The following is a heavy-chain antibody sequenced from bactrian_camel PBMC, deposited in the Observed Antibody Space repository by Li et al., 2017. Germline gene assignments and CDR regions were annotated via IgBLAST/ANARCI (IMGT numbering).Heavy chain of an antibody. CDR2: IDYTGKT. J-gene: IGHJ4*01. V-gene: IGHV3-2*01. CDR1: GYTSRNYC. D-gene: IGHD2*01. Sequence: HVQLVESGGGSVQPGGSLKLSCATSGYTSRNYCIGWFRLVTGKEREGVATIDYTGKTKYVDSVKGRFTISQDDAKNTLYLEMNSLKPEDTAQYYCAAAGSDGYCDDIDLPYEFEVCGQGTQVTVS.